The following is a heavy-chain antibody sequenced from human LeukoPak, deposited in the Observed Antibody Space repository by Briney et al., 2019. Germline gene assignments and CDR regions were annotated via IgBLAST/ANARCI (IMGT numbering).Heavy chain of an antibody. J-gene: IGHJ4*02. CDR3: ARGGGRPSLSVRVDY. Sequence: GASVKVSCKASGYTFTGYYMHWVRQAPGQGLEWMGWINPNSGGTNYAQKFQGRVTMTRDTSISTACMELSRLRSDDTAVYYCARGGGRPSLSVRVDYWGQGTLVTVSS. V-gene: IGHV1-2*02. CDR2: INPNSGGT. D-gene: IGHD3-10*01. CDR1: GYTFTGYY.